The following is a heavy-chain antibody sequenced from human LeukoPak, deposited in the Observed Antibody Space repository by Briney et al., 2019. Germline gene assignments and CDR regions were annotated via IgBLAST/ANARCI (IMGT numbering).Heavy chain of an antibody. CDR2: INPNSGDT. Sequence: ASVKVSCKASGYTFTGYYLHWVRQAPGQGLEWMGWINPNSGDTNYAQKFQGRVTMTRDTSSSTAYMELSRLRSDDTAVFYCARGDSSPYYYFDYWGQGTLVTVSS. CDR1: GYTFTGYY. J-gene: IGHJ4*02. D-gene: IGHD3-22*01. CDR3: ARGDSSPYYYFDY. V-gene: IGHV1-2*02.